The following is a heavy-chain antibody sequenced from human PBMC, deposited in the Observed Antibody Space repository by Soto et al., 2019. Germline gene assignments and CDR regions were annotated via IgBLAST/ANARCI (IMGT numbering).Heavy chain of an antibody. CDR2: ISGSGGST. V-gene: IGHV3-23*01. J-gene: IGHJ5*02. CDR1: GCTFSSYA. D-gene: IGHD6-13*01. Sequence: PEGSLRRSCAPSGCTFSSYAMSWVRQASGKGLEWVSAISGSGGSTYYADSVKGRFTISRDNSKNTLYLQMNSLRAEDTAVYYCAKDVSGSSVNWFDPWGQGTLVTVAS. CDR3: AKDVSGSSVNWFDP.